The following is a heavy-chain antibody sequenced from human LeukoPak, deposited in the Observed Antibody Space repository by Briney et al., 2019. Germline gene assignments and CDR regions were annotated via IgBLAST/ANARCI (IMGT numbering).Heavy chain of an antibody. CDR1: GYTFTGYY. CDR2: INPNSGGT. D-gene: IGHD3-10*01. Sequence: ASVKVSCKASGYTFTGYYIHWVRQAPGQGLEWMGWINPNSGGTNYAQKFQGRVTMTRDTYISTAYMELSRLTSDDTAVYYCARDLYYYASGSYARPYYFDYWGQGTLVTVSS. V-gene: IGHV1-2*02. CDR3: ARDLYYYASGSYARPYYFDY. J-gene: IGHJ4*02.